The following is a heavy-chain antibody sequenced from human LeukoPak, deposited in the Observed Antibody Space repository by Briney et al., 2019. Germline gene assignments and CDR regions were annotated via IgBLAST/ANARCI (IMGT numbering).Heavy chain of an antibody. CDR2: ISDTSDI. Sequence: GGSLRLSCATSGFTFRIYGMNWVRQAPGKGREWVASISDTSDITYVDPVKGRFTVSRDNAKNSVFLQMNSLRVDDTGVYFCARDRGARGRVLAWGQGTLVSVSS. CDR1: GFTFRIYG. J-gene: IGHJ4*02. D-gene: IGHD1-1*01. CDR3: ARDRGARGRVLA. V-gene: IGHV3-21*06.